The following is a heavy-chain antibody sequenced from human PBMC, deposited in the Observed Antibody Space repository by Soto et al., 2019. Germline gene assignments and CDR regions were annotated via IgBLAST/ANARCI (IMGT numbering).Heavy chain of an antibody. CDR2: IYYSGST. V-gene: IGHV4-39*01. CDR1: GGSISSSSYY. J-gene: IGHJ5*02. Sequence: QLQLQESGPGLVKPSETLSLTCTVSGGSISSSSYYWGWIRQPPGKGLEWIGSIYYSGSTYYNPSLKSRVTISVDTSKNQFSLKLSSVTAADTAVYYCARPTPGEWELLNWFDPWGQGTLVTVSS. D-gene: IGHD1-26*01. CDR3: ARPTPGEWELLNWFDP.